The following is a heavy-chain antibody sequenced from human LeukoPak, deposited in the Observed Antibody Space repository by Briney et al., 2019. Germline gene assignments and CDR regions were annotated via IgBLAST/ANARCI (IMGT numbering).Heavy chain of an antibody. CDR3: ARLYYYGSGSYYQYYFDY. CDR1: GYTFTSYG. Sequence: GASVKVSCKASGYTFTSYGISWVRQAPGQGLEWMGWISGYNGNTNYAQKLQGRVTMTTDTSTSTAYMELRSLRSDDTAVYYCARLYYYGSGSYYQYYFDYWGQGTLVTVSS. J-gene: IGHJ4*02. CDR2: ISGYNGNT. D-gene: IGHD3-10*01. V-gene: IGHV1-18*01.